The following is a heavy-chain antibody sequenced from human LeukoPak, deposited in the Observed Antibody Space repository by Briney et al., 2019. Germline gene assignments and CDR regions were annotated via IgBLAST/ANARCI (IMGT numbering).Heavy chain of an antibody. D-gene: IGHD5-18*01. Sequence: PGGSLRLSCAASGFTFSSYAMHWVRQAPGKGLEWVAVISYDGSNKYYADSVKGRFTISRDNSKNTLYLQMNSQRAEDTAVYYCARDGRHSGYSYGWGDYWGQGTLVTVSS. CDR3: ARDGRHSGYSYGWGDY. CDR1: GFTFSSYA. J-gene: IGHJ4*02. V-gene: IGHV3-30-3*01. CDR2: ISYDGSNK.